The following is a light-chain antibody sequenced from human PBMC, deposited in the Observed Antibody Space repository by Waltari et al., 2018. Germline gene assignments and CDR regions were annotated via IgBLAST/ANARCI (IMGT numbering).Light chain of an antibody. CDR1: QTVSTW. CDR3: HQYSSFSQT. J-gene: IGKJ1*01. V-gene: IGKV1-5*03. CDR2: KTS. Sequence: DIQMTQSPSTLSAAGGDRVTITCRASQTVSTWLARYQQKPGKAPKLLIYKTSILESGVPSRFSGSGSGTDFTLNISRLQPDDFATYFCHQYSSFSQTFGQGTRVEVK.